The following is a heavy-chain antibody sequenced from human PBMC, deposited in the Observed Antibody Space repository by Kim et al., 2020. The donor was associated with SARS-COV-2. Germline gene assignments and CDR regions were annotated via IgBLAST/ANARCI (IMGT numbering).Heavy chain of an antibody. CDR3: ARRGGSLGAFDI. V-gene: IGHV4-39*01. Sequence: YNPSIKSRVTISVDTSKNQFSLKLSSVTAADTAVYYCARRGGSLGAFDIWGQGTMVTVSS. J-gene: IGHJ3*02. D-gene: IGHD3-16*01.